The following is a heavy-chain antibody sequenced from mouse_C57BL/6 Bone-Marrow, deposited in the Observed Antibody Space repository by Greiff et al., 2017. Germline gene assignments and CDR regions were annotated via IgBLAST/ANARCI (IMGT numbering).Heavy chain of an antibody. CDR1: GFSLTSYG. CDR2: IWGGGST. CDR3: AKRNHGNFEGFAY. V-gene: IGHV2-9*01. J-gene: IGHJ3*01. Sequence: VKLMESGPGLVAPSQSLYITCTVSGFSLTSYGVDWVRQPPGKGLEWLGVIWGGGSTNYNSALLSRLSISKDTSKSQVFLKMNSLQPDDTDMYYGAKRNHGNFEGFAYWGQGTLVTVSA. D-gene: IGHD2-1*01.